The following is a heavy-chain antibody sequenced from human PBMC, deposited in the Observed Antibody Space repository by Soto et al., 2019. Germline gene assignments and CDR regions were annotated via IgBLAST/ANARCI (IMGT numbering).Heavy chain of an antibody. CDR3: ASTGYSSGWKIYDYYGMDV. V-gene: IGHV1-69*06. CDR2: IIPIFGTA. CDR1: GGTFSSYA. Sequence: CSVKVVCKASGGTFSSYAISWVRQAPGQGLDWMGGIIPIFGTANYAQKFPGRFTITADKSTSTAYMELSSLRSEDTAVYYCASTGYSSGWKIYDYYGMDVWRQGTTVTVSS. J-gene: IGHJ6*02. D-gene: IGHD6-25*01.